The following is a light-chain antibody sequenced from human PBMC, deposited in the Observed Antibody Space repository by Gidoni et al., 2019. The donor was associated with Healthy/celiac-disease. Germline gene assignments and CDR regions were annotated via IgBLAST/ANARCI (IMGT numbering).Light chain of an antibody. J-gene: IGKJ3*01. CDR2: DAS. CDR1: QGVSSY. CDR3: QQRSNWPHST. V-gene: IGKV3-11*01. Sequence: EIVLTQSPATLSLSPGERATLSCRASQGVSSYLAWYQQKPGQAPRLLIYDASNRATGIPARFSGSGSGTDFTLTISSLEPEDFAAYYCQQRSNWPHSTFGPGTKVDIK.